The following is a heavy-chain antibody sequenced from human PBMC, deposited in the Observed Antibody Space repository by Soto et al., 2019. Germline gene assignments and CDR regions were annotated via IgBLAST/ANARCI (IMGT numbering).Heavy chain of an antibody. Sequence: ASVKVSCKSSGYTFNIYTMHCVRQAPGQSLEWMGWIYPGNGNTKYSQKFQGRVTITRDTSATTAYMELSSLRSEDTAVYYCARDDGSSWLLDSWGQGTLVTVSS. D-gene: IGHD6-13*01. V-gene: IGHV1-3*01. CDR3: ARDDGSSWLLDS. CDR2: IYPGNGNT. CDR1: GYTFNIYT. J-gene: IGHJ4*02.